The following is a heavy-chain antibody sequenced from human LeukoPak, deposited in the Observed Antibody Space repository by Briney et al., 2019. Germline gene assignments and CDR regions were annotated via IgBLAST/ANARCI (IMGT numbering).Heavy chain of an antibody. V-gene: IGHV4-31*03. D-gene: IGHD5-18*01. CDR3: ARDGAGYSYGFN. J-gene: IGHJ4*02. Sequence: KASETLSLTCTVSGGSISSGGYYWSWIRQHPGKGLEWIGYIYYSGSTYYNPSLKSRVTISVDTSKNQFSLKLSSVTAADTAVYYCARDGAGYSYGFNWGQGTLVTVSS. CDR2: IYYSGST. CDR1: GGSISSGGYY.